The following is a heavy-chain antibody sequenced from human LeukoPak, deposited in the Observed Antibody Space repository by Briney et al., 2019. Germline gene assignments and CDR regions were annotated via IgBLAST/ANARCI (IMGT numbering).Heavy chain of an antibody. CDR1: GFTVSSTY. V-gene: IGHV3-66*01. J-gene: IGHJ4*02. CDR2: FYSGDTT. CDR3: ARRLLTGYYEF. D-gene: IGHD3-9*01. Sequence: GGSLRLSCAASGFTVSSTYMSWVRQAPGKGLEWVSVFYSGDTTYYANSVKGRFTISRDSSKNMLYLQMNSLRAEDTAVYYCARRLLTGYYEFWGQGTLVTVS.